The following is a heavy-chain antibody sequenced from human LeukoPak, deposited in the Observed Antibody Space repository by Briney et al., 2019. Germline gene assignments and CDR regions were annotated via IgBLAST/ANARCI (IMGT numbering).Heavy chain of an antibody. CDR2: ISGSGGST. Sequence: PGGSLRLSGAASGFTFSSYAMSWVRQAPGKGLEWVSAISGSGGSTYYADSVKGRFTSSRDNSKNTLYLQMNSLSAEDTAVYYCAKDVRYYYDSSGYHPDAFDIWGQGTMVTVSS. V-gene: IGHV3-23*01. CDR3: AKDVRYYYDSSGYHPDAFDI. CDR1: GFTFSSYA. J-gene: IGHJ3*02. D-gene: IGHD3-22*01.